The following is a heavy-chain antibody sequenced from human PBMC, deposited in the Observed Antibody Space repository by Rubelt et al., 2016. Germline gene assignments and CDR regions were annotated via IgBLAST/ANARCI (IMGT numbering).Heavy chain of an antibody. CDR1: GFTFSSYA. J-gene: IGHJ4*02. D-gene: IGHD2-2*01. Sequence: QVQLVESGGGVVQPGRSLRLSCAASGFTFSSYAMHWVRQAPGKGLEWVAVISYDGRNKYYADSVKGRFTISRDNSKNPLYLQMNSLRAEDTAVYYCAREITPADLDWGQGTLVTVSS. V-gene: IGHV3-30*04. CDR2: ISYDGRNK. CDR3: AREITPADLD.